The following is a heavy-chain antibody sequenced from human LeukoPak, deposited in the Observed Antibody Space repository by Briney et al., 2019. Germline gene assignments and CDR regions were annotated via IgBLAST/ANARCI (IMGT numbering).Heavy chain of an antibody. Sequence: SETLSLTCAVYGGSFSAFHWNWIRQSPAKGLEWLGEMKQSGSPRYNPSLQSRVTISVDKSKNQFSLNVRSVAAADTAVYYCASRPFLYGFRTYFDNWAQGTLVTVSS. CDR2: MKQSGSP. CDR3: ASRPFLYGFRTYFDN. D-gene: IGHD3-10*01. J-gene: IGHJ4*02. CDR1: GGSFSAFH. V-gene: IGHV4-34*01.